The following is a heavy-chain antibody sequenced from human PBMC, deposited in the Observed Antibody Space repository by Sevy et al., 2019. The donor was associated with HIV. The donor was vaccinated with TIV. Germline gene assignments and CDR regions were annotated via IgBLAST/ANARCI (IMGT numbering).Heavy chain of an antibody. CDR1: GFTFDDYA. CDR3: AKDREGIAAAGTDY. D-gene: IGHD6-13*01. Sequence: GGSLRLSCAASGFTFDDYAMHWVRQAPGKGLEWVSGISWNSGSIGYADSVKGRFTISRDNAKNSLYLQMNSLRAEVTALYYCAKDREGIAAAGTDYWGQGTLVTVSS. CDR2: ISWNSGSI. J-gene: IGHJ4*02. V-gene: IGHV3-9*01.